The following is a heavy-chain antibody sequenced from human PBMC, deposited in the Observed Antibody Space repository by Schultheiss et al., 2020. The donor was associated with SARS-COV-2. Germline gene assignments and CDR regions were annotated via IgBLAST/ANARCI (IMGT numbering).Heavy chain of an antibody. V-gene: IGHV4-61*08. J-gene: IGHJ4*02. D-gene: IGHD5-18*01. CDR3: ARSLPYSYGLDY. Sequence: SETLSLTCAVSGGSISSGGYSWSWIRQPPGKGLEWIGYIYYSGSTNYNPSLKSRVTISVDTSKNQFSLKLSSVTAADTAVYYCARSLPYSYGLDYWGQGTLVTVSS. CDR2: IYYSGST. CDR1: GGSISSGGYS.